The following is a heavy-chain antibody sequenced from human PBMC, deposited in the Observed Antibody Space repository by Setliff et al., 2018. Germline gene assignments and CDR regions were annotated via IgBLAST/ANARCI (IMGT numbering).Heavy chain of an antibody. D-gene: IGHD3-3*01. V-gene: IGHV4-59*01. CDR3: ARGGYYNFWSGSSWFDP. CDR2: IYYSGST. CDR1: GGSISSYY. Sequence: SETLSLTCTVSGGSISSYYWSWIRQPPGKGLEWIGYIYYSGSTNYNPSLKSRVTISVDTSKNQFSLKLSSVTAADTAVYYCARGGYYNFWSGSSWFDPWGQGTRVTVSS. J-gene: IGHJ5*02.